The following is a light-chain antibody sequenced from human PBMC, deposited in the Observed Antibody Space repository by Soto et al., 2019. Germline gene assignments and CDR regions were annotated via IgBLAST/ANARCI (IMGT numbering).Light chain of an antibody. CDR2: LGS. J-gene: IGKJ4*01. Sequence: DIVMTQSPLSLPVTPGEPASISCRSSQSLLHSNGYNYLDWYLQKPGQSPQLLIYLGSNRASGVPDMFSGSGSGTDFTLKISRVEDEDVGVYYGMQARQPPLTFGGGTKVELK. V-gene: IGKV2-28*01. CDR1: QSLLHSNGYNY. CDR3: MQARQPPLT.